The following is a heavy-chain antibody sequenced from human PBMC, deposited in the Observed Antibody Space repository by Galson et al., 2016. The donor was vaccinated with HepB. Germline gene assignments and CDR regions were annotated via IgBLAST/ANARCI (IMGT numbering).Heavy chain of an antibody. D-gene: IGHD6-19*01. V-gene: IGHV6-1*01. Sequence: CAISGDSVSSDSAAWNWIRQSPSRGLEWLGRTAYRSTWYNDYAVSVKSRITINPDTSKNQFSLQLNSVTPEDTAVYYCAREDYSSGWPLNWYFDLWGRGTLVSVSS. CDR3: AREDYSSGWPLNWYFDL. CDR1: GDSVSSDSAA. J-gene: IGHJ2*01. CDR2: TAYRSTWYN.